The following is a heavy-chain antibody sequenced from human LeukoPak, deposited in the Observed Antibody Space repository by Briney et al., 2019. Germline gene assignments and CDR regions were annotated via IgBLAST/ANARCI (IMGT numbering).Heavy chain of an antibody. V-gene: IGHV2-5*02. CDR2: IYWDDDK. J-gene: IGHJ4*02. CDR1: AFSLSTSGVG. D-gene: IGHD3-10*01. Sequence: SGPTLVNPTQTPTLTCTFSAFSLSTSGVGVGWIRQPPVKALEWLALIYWDDDKRYIPSLKSRLTITNDTSKNQVVLTMTNMDPVDTATYYCAHSSDYYGSGSWNYWGQGTLVTVSS. CDR3: AHSSDYYGSGSWNY.